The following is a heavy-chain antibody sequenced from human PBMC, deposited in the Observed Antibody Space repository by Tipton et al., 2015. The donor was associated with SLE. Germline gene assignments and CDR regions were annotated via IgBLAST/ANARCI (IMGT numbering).Heavy chain of an antibody. V-gene: IGHV3-21*01. CDR1: GFTFSSYS. CDR3: ARARLDFWSVSY. J-gene: IGHJ4*02. D-gene: IGHD3-3*01. Sequence: GSLRLSCAASGFTFSSYSMNWVRQATGKGLEWVSSISSSSRYIYYADSVKDRLTISRDNAKNSLYLQMNSLRAEDTAVYYCARARLDFWSVSYWRQVTLVAVSS. CDR2: ISSSSRYI.